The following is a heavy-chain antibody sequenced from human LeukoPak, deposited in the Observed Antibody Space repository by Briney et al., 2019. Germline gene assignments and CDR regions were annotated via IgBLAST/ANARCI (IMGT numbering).Heavy chain of an antibody. CDR3: ASVYKYYDILTGLED. V-gene: IGHV1-69*05. J-gene: IGHJ4*02. CDR2: IIHNFCTA. D-gene: IGHD3-9*01. CDR1: LGTFSSDA. Sequence: SVKVSCEASLGTFSSDAISWVRQAPGQGLGWMGGIIHNFCTANYTQRFHGRVTIATDESTSTAYMELSSLRSEDTAVYYCASVYKYYDILTGLEDWGQGTLVTVSS.